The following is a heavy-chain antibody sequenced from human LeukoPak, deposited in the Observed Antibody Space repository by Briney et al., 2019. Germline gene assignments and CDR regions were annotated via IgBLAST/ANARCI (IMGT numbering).Heavy chain of an antibody. CDR2: ISSSSSDT. J-gene: IGHJ3*02. CDR1: GFTFSDYY. V-gene: IGHV3-11*06. D-gene: IGHD3-10*01. Sequence: PGGSLRLSCAASGFTFSDYYMSWIRQAPGKGLEWVSYISSSSSDTSYADSVKGRFTISRDNAKKSLYLQMNSLRAEDTAVYHCARDEIRTGAFDIWGRGTMVTVSS. CDR3: ARDEIRTGAFDI.